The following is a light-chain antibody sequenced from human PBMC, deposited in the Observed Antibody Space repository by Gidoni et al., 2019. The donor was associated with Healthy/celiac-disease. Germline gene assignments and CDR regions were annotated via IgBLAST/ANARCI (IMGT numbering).Light chain of an antibody. CDR2: DAS. CDR1: QDISNY. J-gene: IGKJ5*01. V-gene: IGKV1-33*01. Sequence: DIQMTQSPSSLSASVGDRVTITCQASQDISNYLNWYQQKPGKAPKRLIYDASNLETGVPSRFSGSGSGTDFTFTISSLQPEEIATYYCQQYDNLLITFGQGTRLEIK. CDR3: QQYDNLLIT.